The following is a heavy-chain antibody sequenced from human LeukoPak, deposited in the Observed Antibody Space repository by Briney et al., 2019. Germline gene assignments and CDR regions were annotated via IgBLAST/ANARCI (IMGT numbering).Heavy chain of an antibody. CDR2: IYYSGST. D-gene: IGHD6-13*01. J-gene: IGHJ3*02. V-gene: IGHV4-59*11. CDR3: AREVRAAAAEDAFDI. CDR1: GGSISSHY. Sequence: SETLSLTCTVSGGSISSHYWSWIRQPPGKGLEWIGYIYYSGSTNYNPSLKSRVTISVDTSKNQFSLKLSSVTAADTAVYYCAREVRAAAAEDAFDIWGQGTMVTVSS.